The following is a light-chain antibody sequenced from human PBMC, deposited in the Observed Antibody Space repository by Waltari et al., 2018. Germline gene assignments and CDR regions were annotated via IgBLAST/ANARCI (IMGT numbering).Light chain of an antibody. CDR1: QGISSW. Sequence: DIQMTPSPPFVPASLGDRLPITCRASQGISSWLAWYQQKPGRAPKLLIYDASSLQSGVPSRFSGSGSGTDFILTISSLQPEDFATYYCLQASSFPLTLGGGTKVEIK. CDR2: DAS. CDR3: LQASSFPLT. V-gene: IGKV1-12*01. J-gene: IGKJ4*01.